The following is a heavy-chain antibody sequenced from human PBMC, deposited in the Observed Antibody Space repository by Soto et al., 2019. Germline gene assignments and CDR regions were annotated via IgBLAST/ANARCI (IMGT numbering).Heavy chain of an antibody. CDR1: GFTFSSYA. CDR3: AKVYKVWQRGLLGA. D-gene: IGHD3-16*01. J-gene: IGHJ5*02. CDR2: ISGSGGST. Sequence: EVQLLESGGGLVQPGGSLRLSCAASGFTFSSYAMSWVRQAPGKGLEWVSAISGSGGSTYYADSVKGRFTISRDNSNNTLYRQLTSLTPHDTAINYCAKVYKVWQRGLLGAWGQSTLLTVSS. V-gene: IGHV3-23*01.